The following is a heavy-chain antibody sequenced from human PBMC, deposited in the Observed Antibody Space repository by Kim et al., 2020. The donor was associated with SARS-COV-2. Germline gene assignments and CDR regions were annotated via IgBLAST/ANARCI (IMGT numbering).Heavy chain of an antibody. J-gene: IGHJ5*02. Sequence: GGSLRLSCVGSGFDFTDCAMHWLRQAPGKGLEWVAVIWSDGSIEYYVDSVKGRFTLSRDNSKNSVYMQMNSLRAEDTAVYYCARSPAAGGTEWVDPWRQG. CDR2: IWSDGSIE. CDR3: ARSPAAGGTEWVDP. CDR1: GFDFTDCA. D-gene: IGHD6-13*01. V-gene: IGHV3-33*01.